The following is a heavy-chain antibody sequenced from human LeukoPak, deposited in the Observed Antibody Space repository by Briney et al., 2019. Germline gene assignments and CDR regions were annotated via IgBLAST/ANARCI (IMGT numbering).Heavy chain of an antibody. CDR3: ARDEGGKPGGAFDY. CDR2: IYYSGST. CDR1: GGSISSGGYY. V-gene: IGHV4-31*03. D-gene: IGHD1-26*01. J-gene: IGHJ4*02. Sequence: SETLSLTCTVPGGSISSGGYYWSWIHHHPGNGLEWIGCIYYSGSTYYNPSLKSRVTISVDTSKNQFSLKLSSVTAADTAVYYCARDEGGKPGGAFDYWGQGTLVTVSS.